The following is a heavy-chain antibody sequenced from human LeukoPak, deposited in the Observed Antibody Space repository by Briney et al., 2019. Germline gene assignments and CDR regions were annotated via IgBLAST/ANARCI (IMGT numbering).Heavy chain of an antibody. CDR1: GGSINSYH. CDR2: IYYSGST. D-gene: IGHD6-13*01. CDR3: ARGVSSSWYPIDY. Sequence: PSETLSLTCTVSGGSINSYHWSWIRQPPGKGLEWIGDIYYSGSTNYNPSLKSRVTISVDTSKNQFSLRLNSVTAADTAVYYCARGVSSSWYPIDYWGQGTLVTVSS. V-gene: IGHV4-59*01. J-gene: IGHJ4*02.